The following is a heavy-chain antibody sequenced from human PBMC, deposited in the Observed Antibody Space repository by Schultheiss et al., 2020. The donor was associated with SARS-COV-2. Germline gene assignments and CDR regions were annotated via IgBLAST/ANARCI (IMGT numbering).Heavy chain of an antibody. CDR2: IWYDGSNK. CDR3: ARDGDSFATEPYGMDV. V-gene: IGHV3-33*01. CDR1: GFTFSSYG. Sequence: GGSLRLSCAASGFTFSSYGMHWVRQAPGKGLEWVAVIWYDGSNKYYADSVKGRFTISRDNSKNTLYLQMNSLRAEDTAVYYCARDGDSFATEPYGMDVWGQGTTVTVSS. D-gene: IGHD7-27*01. J-gene: IGHJ6*02.